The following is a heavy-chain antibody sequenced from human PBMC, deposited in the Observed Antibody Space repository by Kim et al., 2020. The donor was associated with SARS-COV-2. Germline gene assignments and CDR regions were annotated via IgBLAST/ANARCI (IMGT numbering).Heavy chain of an antibody. CDR3: AKDSDYYGSGSFFDY. J-gene: IGHJ4*02. CDR1: GFTFSSYG. V-gene: IGHV3-33*06. Sequence: GGSLRLSCAASGFTFSSYGMHWVRQAPGKGLEWVAVIWYDGSNKYYADSVKGRFTISRDNSKNTLYLQMNSLRAEDTAVYYCAKDSDYYGSGSFFDYWGQGTLVTVSS. CDR2: IWYDGSNK. D-gene: IGHD3-10*01.